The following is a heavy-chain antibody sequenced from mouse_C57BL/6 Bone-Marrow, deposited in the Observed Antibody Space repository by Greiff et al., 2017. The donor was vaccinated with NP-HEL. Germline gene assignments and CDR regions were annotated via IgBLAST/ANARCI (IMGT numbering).Heavy chain of an antibody. CDR3: ARAAALYYFDS. Sequence: EVKLMESGGGLVQPGGSLKLSCAASGFTFSDYYMYWVRQTPEKRLEWVAYSSNGGGSTYYPDTVKGRFPISSDNAKNSLYLPMSRLKSEDTAMYYCARAAALYYFDSWGQGTTLTVSS. J-gene: IGHJ2*01. CDR1: GFTFSDYY. V-gene: IGHV5-12*01. CDR2: SSNGGGST.